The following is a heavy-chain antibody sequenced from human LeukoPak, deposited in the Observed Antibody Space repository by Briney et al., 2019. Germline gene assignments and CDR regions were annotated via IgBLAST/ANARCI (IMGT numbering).Heavy chain of an antibody. J-gene: IGHJ6*02. V-gene: IGHV5-10-1*01. CDR3: ARAPPTDFWSGYWGYGMDV. Sequence: GESLKISCKGSGYSFTSYWISWVRQVPGKGLEWMGRIDPSDSYTNYSPSFQGHVTISADKSISTAYLQWSSLKASDTAMYYCARAPPTDFWSGYWGYGMDVWGQGTTVTVSS. CDR1: GYSFTSYW. CDR2: IDPSDSYT. D-gene: IGHD3-3*01.